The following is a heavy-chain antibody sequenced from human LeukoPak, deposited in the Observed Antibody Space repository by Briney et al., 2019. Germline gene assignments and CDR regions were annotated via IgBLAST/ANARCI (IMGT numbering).Heavy chain of an antibody. Sequence: GGSLRLSCTVSGFTVSSNSMSWVRQAPGKGLEGVSFIYSGNTHYSDSLKGRFTISRDNSKNTLYLQMNSLRAEDTAVYYCARRAGAYSHPYDYWGQGTLVTVSS. CDR2: IYSGNT. J-gene: IGHJ4*02. D-gene: IGHD4/OR15-4a*01. CDR3: ARRAGAYSHPYDY. CDR1: GFTVSSNS. V-gene: IGHV3-53*01.